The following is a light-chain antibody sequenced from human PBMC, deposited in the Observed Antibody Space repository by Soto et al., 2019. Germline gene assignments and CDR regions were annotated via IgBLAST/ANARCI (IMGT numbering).Light chain of an antibody. Sequence: EIVLTQSPGTLSLSPGERATLSCRASQSVTSGYLAWYQQKPGQAPRLLIYGASNRATGTPDRFSGSGSGTDFTLTISRLEPEDFAVYYCQQYGNSRTFGQGTKVEIK. J-gene: IGKJ1*01. CDR3: QQYGNSRT. CDR2: GAS. V-gene: IGKV3-20*01. CDR1: QSVTSGY.